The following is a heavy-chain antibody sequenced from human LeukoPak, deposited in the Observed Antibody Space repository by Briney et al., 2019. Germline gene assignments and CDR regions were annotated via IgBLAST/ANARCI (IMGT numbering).Heavy chain of an antibody. J-gene: IGHJ3*02. Sequence: PGGSLRLSCAASQFTFSSYAMSWVRQAPGKGLEWVSTVSGSGGSTYYADSVKGRFTISRDNSKNTLYLQMNSLRAEDTAVYYCARVGYSPAVLGASDIWGPGTMVTVSS. V-gene: IGHV3-23*01. CDR1: QFTFSSYA. CDR2: VSGSGGST. D-gene: IGHD2-2*01. CDR3: ARVGYSPAVLGASDI.